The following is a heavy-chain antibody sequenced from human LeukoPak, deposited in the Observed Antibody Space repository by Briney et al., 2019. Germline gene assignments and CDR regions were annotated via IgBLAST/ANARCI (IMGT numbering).Heavy chain of an antibody. D-gene: IGHD2-2*01. CDR1: GGIFNRYA. Sequence: GGAVRVSCMASGGIFNRYAMSWVRQAPGKGGEGGGEIIVILGKTNYAQRFEGRVTISADKSTSTAYMELSRLRSEDTAVYYCARDLPTSCRSASCFPGMDVWGQGTTVTVSS. CDR2: IIVILGKT. V-gene: IGHV1-69*06. J-gene: IGHJ6*02. CDR3: ARDLPTSCRSASCFPGMDV.